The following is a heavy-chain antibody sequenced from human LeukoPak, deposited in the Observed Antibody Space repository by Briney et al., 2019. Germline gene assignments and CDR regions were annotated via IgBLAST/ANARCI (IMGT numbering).Heavy chain of an antibody. CDR2: IIPIFGTA. CDR3: ARDWTTVTLFRQDHNWFEP. V-gene: IGHV1-69*05. J-gene: IGHJ5*02. Sequence: ASVKVSCKASGGTFSSYAISWVRQAPGQGLEWMRRIIPIFGTANFAQKFQGRVTITTDESTSTAYMELSSLRSEDTAVYYCARDWTTVTLFRQDHNWFEPWGQGTLVTVSS. CDR1: GGTFSSYA. D-gene: IGHD4-17*01.